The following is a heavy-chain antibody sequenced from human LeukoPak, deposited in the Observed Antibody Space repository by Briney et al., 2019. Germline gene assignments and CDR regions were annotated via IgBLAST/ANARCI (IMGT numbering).Heavy chain of an antibody. CDR2: INGRSDKT. D-gene: IGHD6-19*01. CDR3: AKGGWLDD. CDR1: GFNFNKYD. J-gene: IGHJ4*02. Sequence: GGSLSLSCVASGFNFNKYDMTWARQAPGKGLEWVSTINGRSDKTYYTVSVKGRFVTSRDNSKDTLYLQMNSLRAEDTALYYCAKGGWLDDLGQGALVTVSS. V-gene: IGHV3-23*01.